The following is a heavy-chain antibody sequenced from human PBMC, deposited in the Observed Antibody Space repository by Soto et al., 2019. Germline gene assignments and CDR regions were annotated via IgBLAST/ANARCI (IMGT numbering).Heavy chain of an antibody. CDR1: GFTVSSHS. CDR2: ISSSSSYI. Sequence: GGSLRLSCAASGFTVSSHSMNCVRQAPGKGLEWVSSISSSSSYIYYADSVKGRFTSSRDNAKNSLYLQMNSLRAEDTAVYYCARTDYSNPPEYYGMSVWGRETTFPLSS. J-gene: IGHJ6*02. D-gene: IGHD4-4*01. V-gene: IGHV3-21*01. CDR3: ARTDYSNPPEYYGMSV.